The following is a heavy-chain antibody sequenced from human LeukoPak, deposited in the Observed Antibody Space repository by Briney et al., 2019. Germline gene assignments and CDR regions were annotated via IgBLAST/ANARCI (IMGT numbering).Heavy chain of an antibody. CDR1: GGSISSSSYY. CDR2: INHSGST. V-gene: IGHV4-39*07. D-gene: IGHD5/OR15-5a*01. Sequence: PSETLSLTCTVSGGSISSSSYYWSWIRQPPGKGLEWIGEINHSGSTNYNPSLKSRVTISVDTSKNQFSLKLSSVTAADTAVYYCARARRILRNGFDYWGQGTLVTVSS. CDR3: ARARRILRNGFDY. J-gene: IGHJ4*02.